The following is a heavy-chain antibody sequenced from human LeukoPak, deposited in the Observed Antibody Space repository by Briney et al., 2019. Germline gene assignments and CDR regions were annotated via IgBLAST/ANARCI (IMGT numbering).Heavy chain of an antibody. V-gene: IGHV4-34*01. CDR3: ARVRGRVGATHSDY. J-gene: IGHJ4*02. Sequence: PSETLSLTCAVYGGSFSGYYWSWIRQPPGKGLEWIGEINHSGSTNYNPSLKSRVTISVDTSKNQFSLKLSSVTAADTAVYCCARVRGRVGATHSDYWGQGTLVTVSS. CDR2: INHSGST. D-gene: IGHD1-26*01. CDR1: GGSFSGYY.